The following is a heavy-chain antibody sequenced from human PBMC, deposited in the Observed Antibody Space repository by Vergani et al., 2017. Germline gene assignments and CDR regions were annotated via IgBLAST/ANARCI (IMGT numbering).Heavy chain of an antibody. V-gene: IGHV3-7*01. D-gene: IGHD6-6*01. Sequence: EVQLVESGGGLVQPGGSLRLSCAASGFTFSSFCMSWVRQAPGKGLEWVANIKQDGSEKYYVDSVKGRFTISRDNAKNSLYLQMNSLRAEDTAVYYCARDQPPPDYSSSSWNWFDPWGQGTLVTVSS. CDR3: ARDQPPPDYSSSSWNWFDP. CDR2: IKQDGSEK. CDR1: GFTFSSFC. J-gene: IGHJ5*02.